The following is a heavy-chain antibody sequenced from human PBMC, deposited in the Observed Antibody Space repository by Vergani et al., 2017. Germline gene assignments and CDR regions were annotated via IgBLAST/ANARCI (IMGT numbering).Heavy chain of an antibody. CDR1: GGSISSYY. Sequence: QVQLQESGPGLVKPSETLSLTCTVSGGSISSYYWSWIRQPPGKGLEWIGYIYYSGSTNYNPSLKSRVTISVDTSKNQFSLKLSSVTAADTAVYYCARVEWGGGSSWYYFDYWGQGTLVTVSS. CDR2: IYYSGST. CDR3: ARVEWGGGSSWYYFDY. V-gene: IGHV4-59*01. D-gene: IGHD6-13*01. J-gene: IGHJ4*02.